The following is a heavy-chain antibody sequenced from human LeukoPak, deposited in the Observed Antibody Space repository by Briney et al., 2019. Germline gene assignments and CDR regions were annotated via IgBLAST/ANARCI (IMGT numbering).Heavy chain of an antibody. CDR3: ARGPIATTGLDWFDP. Sequence: PGGSLRLSCAASGFTFSTYWTHWVRQAPGKGLVWVSRINIDGSSTNYADSVKGRFTISRDNAKDTLYLQMSSLRAEDTAVYFCARGPIATTGLDWFDPWGQGTLVTVSS. J-gene: IGHJ5*02. CDR1: GFTFSTYW. D-gene: IGHD4-11*01. CDR2: INIDGSST. V-gene: IGHV3-74*01.